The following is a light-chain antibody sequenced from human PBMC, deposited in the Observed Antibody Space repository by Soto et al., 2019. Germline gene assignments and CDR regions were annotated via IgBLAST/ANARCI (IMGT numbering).Light chain of an antibody. CDR1: SSNIGAGYD. Sequence: QSVLTQPPSVSGAPGQRVTISCTGSSSNIGAGYDVHWYQQLPGTAPKLLIYGNSNRPSGVPDRFSGSKSGTSASLAITGLRAEDEADHYCQSYDTGLRTVFGGGTQLTVL. CDR3: QSYDTGLRTV. V-gene: IGLV1-40*01. J-gene: IGLJ7*01. CDR2: GNS.